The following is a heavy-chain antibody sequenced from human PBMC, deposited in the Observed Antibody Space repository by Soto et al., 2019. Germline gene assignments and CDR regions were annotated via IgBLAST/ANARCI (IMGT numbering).Heavy chain of an antibody. Sequence: QVQLQESGPGLVKPSETLSLTCTVSGGSIDGRNCAWIRQPPGKGLEWLGYVYYDGGSSYNPSVKSRLPLSMDTSKSQCSLQFRSVTAADTAVYYCVRQGIGNLHGLVDVWGRGTTVTVSS. CDR2: VYYDGGS. D-gene: IGHD3-10*01. V-gene: IGHV4-59*08. CDR1: GGSIDGRN. CDR3: VRQGIGNLHGLVDV. J-gene: IGHJ6*02.